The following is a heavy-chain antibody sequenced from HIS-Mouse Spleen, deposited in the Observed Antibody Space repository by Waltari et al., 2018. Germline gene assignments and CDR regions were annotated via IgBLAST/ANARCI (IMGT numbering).Heavy chain of an antibody. CDR1: GFTFSSYG. D-gene: IGHD6-19*01. J-gene: IGHJ4*02. V-gene: IGHV3-30*18. CDR2: ISYDGSNK. CDR3: AKESGVSSGWYFDY. Sequence: QVQLVESGGGVVQPGRSLRLSCAASGFTFSSYGMHWVRQAPGKGLEWVAVISYDGSNKYYADSVKGRFTISRDNSKNTLYLQMNSLRAEDTAVYYCAKESGVSSGWYFDYWGQGTLVTVSS.